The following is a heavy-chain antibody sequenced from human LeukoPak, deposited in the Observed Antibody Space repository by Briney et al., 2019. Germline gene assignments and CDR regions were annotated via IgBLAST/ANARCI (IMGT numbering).Heavy chain of an antibody. Sequence: PGGSLRLSCAASGFTFSSYSMNWVRQAPGKGLEWVSYISSSSSTIYYADSVKGRFTISRDNAKNSLYLQMNSLRAEDTAVYYCARDSSSSVNYMDVWGKGTTVTVSS. V-gene: IGHV3-48*04. D-gene: IGHD6-6*01. CDR2: ISSSSSTI. J-gene: IGHJ6*03. CDR1: GFTFSSYS. CDR3: ARDSSSSVNYMDV.